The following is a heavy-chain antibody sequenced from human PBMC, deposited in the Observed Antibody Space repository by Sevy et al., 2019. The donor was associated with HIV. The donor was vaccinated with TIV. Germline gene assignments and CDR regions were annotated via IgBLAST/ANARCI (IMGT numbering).Heavy chain of an antibody. CDR1: GFTFSNYA. CDR2: FSGSGDNT. CDR3: ANNEDFWSGYLAMEF. V-gene: IGHV3-23*01. D-gene: IGHD3-3*01. J-gene: IGHJ6*02. Sequence: GGSLRLSCAASGFTFSNYAMNWVRQTPGKGLEWVSSFSGSGDNTYYADSVKGGFTFSRDISYSTVTLQLRSLRAEEPAVYYCANNEDFWSGYLAMEFWSQGTTVTVSS.